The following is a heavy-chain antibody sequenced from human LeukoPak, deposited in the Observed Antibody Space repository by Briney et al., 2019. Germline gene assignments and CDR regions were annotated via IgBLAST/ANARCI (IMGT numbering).Heavy chain of an antibody. CDR3: AKDMSDSSGYDLPYAFDI. CDR2: ISGDGGST. CDR1: GFTFDDYA. V-gene: IGHV3-43*02. Sequence: GGSLRLSCAASGFTFDDYAMHWVRQAPGKGLEWVSLISGDGGSTYYADSVKGRFTISRDNSKNSLYLQMNSLRTEDTALYYCAKDMSDSSGYDLPYAFDIRGQGTMVTVSS. D-gene: IGHD3-22*01. J-gene: IGHJ3*02.